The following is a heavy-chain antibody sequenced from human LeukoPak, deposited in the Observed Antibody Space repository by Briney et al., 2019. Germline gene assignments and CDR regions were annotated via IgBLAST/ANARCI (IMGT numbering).Heavy chain of an antibody. D-gene: IGHD3-9*01. CDR2: INHSGST. V-gene: IGHV4-34*01. CDR1: GGSFSGYY. J-gene: IGHJ4*02. Sequence: PSETLSLTCAVYGGSFSGYYWSWIRQPPGKGLEWIGEINHSGSTNYNPSVKSRVPISVDPSHNHFSLKPRSVTASDTAEYYSGRGATYYDILTGYYYRYFYFDYWGQGTLGTVSS. CDR3: GRGATYYDILTGYYYRYFYFDY.